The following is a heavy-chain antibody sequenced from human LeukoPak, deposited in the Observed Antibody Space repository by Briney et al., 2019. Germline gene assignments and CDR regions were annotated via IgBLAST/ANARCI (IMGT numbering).Heavy chain of an antibody. Sequence: SGGSLRLSCEVSGLTFSRFWMHWVRQAPGKGLEWVSSISSSSSYIYYADSVKGRFTISRDNAKNSLYLQMNSLRAEDTAVYYCARVTSDYWGQGTLVTVSS. CDR3: ARVTSDY. J-gene: IGHJ4*02. CDR1: GLTFSRFW. V-gene: IGHV3-21*01. CDR2: ISSSSSYI. D-gene: IGHD4-11*01.